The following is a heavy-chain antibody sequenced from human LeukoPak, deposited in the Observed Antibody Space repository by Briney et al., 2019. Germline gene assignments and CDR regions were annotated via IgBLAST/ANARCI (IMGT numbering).Heavy chain of an antibody. J-gene: IGHJ4*02. CDR2: ISSSSSYI. D-gene: IGHD3-9*01. Sequence: GASLRLSCAASGFTFSSYSMNWVRQAPGKGLEWVSSISSSSSYIYYADSVKGRFTISRDNAKNSLYLQMNSLRAEDTAVYYCARDSQWTGTYYDILTGFPDYWGQGTLVTVSS. CDR3: ARDSQWTGTYYDILTGFPDY. V-gene: IGHV3-21*01. CDR1: GFTFSSYS.